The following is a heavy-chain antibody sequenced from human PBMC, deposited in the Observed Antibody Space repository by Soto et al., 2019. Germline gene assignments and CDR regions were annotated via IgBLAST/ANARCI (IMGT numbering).Heavy chain of an antibody. D-gene: IGHD3-10*01. Sequence: SVKVSCKASGGTFSSYAISWVRQAPGQGLEWMGGIIPIFGTANYAQKFQGRVTITADESTSTAYMELSSLRSEDTAVYYCARDTSRRITMVRGATYGMDVWGQGTTVTVSS. V-gene: IGHV1-69*13. CDR2: IIPIFGTA. CDR3: ARDTSRRITMVRGATYGMDV. CDR1: GGTFSSYA. J-gene: IGHJ6*02.